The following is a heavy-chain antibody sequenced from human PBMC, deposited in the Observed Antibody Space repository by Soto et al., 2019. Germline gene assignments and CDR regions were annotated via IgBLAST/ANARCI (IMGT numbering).Heavy chain of an antibody. V-gene: IGHV3-23*01. CDR1: GYTFTSYY. D-gene: IGHD1-26*01. J-gene: IGHJ6*02. Sequence: SCKASGYTFTSYYMHWVRQAPGKGLEWVSSISGSGRTIYHADSMRGRFAISRDNSKNSLYLQLNDLRVDDTAVYYCAKVGPSYYYGMDVWGQGTTVTVSS. CDR3: AKVGPSYYYGMDV. CDR2: ISGSGRTI.